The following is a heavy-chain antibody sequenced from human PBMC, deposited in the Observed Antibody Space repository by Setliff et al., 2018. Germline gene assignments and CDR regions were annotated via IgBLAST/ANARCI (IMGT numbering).Heavy chain of an antibody. D-gene: IGHD3-10*01. Sequence: LSLTCTVSGGSISSGGYYWSWIRQHPGKGLEWIGYIYYSGSTYYNPSLKSRVTISVDTSKNLFSLKLSSVTAADTAVYYCARELYYYGSGSWTFDPWGQGTLVTVSS. CDR1: GGSISSGGYY. J-gene: IGHJ5*02. V-gene: IGHV4-31*03. CDR3: ARELYYYGSGSWTFDP. CDR2: IYYSGST.